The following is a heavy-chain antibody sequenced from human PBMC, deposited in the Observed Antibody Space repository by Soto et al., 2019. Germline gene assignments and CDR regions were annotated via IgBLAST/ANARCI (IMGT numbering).Heavy chain of an antibody. Sequence: QVQLVQSGAEVKKPGASVKVSCKASGYTFTSYDINWVRQATGQGLEWMGWMNPNSGNTGYAQKFQGRVTMTRNTSRVTTYMELSSLGSEDTAVYYCARGRGYWWLRLYYCYGMDLWGQGTTVTVSS. V-gene: IGHV1-8*01. CDR1: GYTFTSYD. CDR3: ARGRGYWWLRLYYCYGMDL. J-gene: IGHJ6*02. CDR2: MNPNSGNT. D-gene: IGHD2-8*02.